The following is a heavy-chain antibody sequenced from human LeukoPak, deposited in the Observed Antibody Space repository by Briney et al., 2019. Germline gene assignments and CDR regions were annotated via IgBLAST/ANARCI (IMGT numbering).Heavy chain of an antibody. CDR2: INQSGRT. D-gene: IGHD5-18*01. J-gene: IGHJ3*02. CDR1: GRSISGYY. CDR3: ARGWFGFWHNSYADDNAFDI. Sequence: SETLTLLRAVYGRSISGYYWSWIRQDQGKGLDWIGEINQSGRTNYNPSLKTLVTISVDTSKNQISLKLSFVTATNTAIYYCARGWFGFWHNSYADDNAFDIWGQGTMVTVSS. V-gene: IGHV4-34*01.